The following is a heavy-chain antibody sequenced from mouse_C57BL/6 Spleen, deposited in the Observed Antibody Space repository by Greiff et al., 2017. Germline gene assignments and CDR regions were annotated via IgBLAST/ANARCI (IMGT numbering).Heavy chain of an antibody. V-gene: IGHV1-53*01. Sequence: LQPGTELVKPGASVKLSCKASGYTFTSYWMHWVKQRPGQGLEWIGNINPSNGGTNYNEKFKSKATLTVDKSSSTAYMQLSSLTSEDSAVYYCARWGDGYFNYFDYWGQGTTLTVSS. J-gene: IGHJ2*01. CDR1: GYTFTSYW. D-gene: IGHD2-3*01. CDR2: INPSNGGT. CDR3: ARWGDGYFNYFDY.